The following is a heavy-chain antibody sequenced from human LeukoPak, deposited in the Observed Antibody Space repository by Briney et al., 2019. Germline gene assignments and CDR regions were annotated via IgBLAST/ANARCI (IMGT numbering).Heavy chain of an antibody. CDR3: ARGNTGVTG. CDR2: MNPHSGST. CDR1: GYTFTNYD. V-gene: IGHV1-8*01. D-gene: IGHD2-21*02. Sequence: GASVKVSXKASGYTFTNYDINWVRQATGQGLEWMGWMNPHSGSTGYAQKFQGRVTMTRDTSITTAYMELSSLRSEDTAIYYCARGNTGVTGWGQGTLVTVSS. J-gene: IGHJ4*02.